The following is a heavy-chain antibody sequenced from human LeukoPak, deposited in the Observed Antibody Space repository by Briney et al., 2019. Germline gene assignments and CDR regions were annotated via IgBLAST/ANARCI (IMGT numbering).Heavy chain of an antibody. V-gene: IGHV4-34*01. J-gene: IGHJ3*02. CDR2: INHSGST. CDR3: ARGRRIRWFGEYIEQRRNDRNPDAFDI. D-gene: IGHD3-10*01. CDR1: GGSFSGYY. Sequence: SETLSLTCAVYGGSFSGYYWSWIRQPPGKGLEWIGEINHSGSTNYNPSLKSRVTISVDTSKNQFSLKLSSVTAADTAVYYCARGRRIRWFGEYIEQRRNDRNPDAFDIWGQGTMVTVSS.